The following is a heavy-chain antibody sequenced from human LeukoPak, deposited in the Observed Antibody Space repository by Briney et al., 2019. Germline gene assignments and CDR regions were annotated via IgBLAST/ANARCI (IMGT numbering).Heavy chain of an antibody. CDR1: GFTLSYYT. V-gene: IGHV3-48*02. CDR3: AAITTHYYYYMDV. CDR2: ITGNSGTI. J-gene: IGHJ6*03. Sequence: EGSLRLSRAAPGFTLSYYTMNWVRQAPGKGPEWVSFITGNSGTIYYADSVKGRFTISRDNAESSLFLQMNSLRDEDTAVYYCAAITTHYYYYMDVWGKGTTVTVSS. D-gene: IGHD1/OR15-1a*01.